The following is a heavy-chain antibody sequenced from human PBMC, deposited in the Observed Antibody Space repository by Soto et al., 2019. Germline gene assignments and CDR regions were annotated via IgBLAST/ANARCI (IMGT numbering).Heavy chain of an antibody. D-gene: IGHD1-26*01. CDR2: IYPDDSDS. CDR3: ARVRARQGSRSNDYYYYGLDV. V-gene: IGHV5-51*01. Sequence: PGESLKISCQASGYSFTGYWIGWVRQMPEKGLEWMGIIYPDDSDSRYSPSFQGQVTISADKSIKTAYLQWSSLKASDTAMYYCARVRARQGSRSNDYYYYGLDVWGQGTTVTVS. J-gene: IGHJ6*02. CDR1: GYSFTGYW.